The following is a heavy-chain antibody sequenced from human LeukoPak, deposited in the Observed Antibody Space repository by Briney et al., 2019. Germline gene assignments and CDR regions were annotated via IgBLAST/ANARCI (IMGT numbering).Heavy chain of an antibody. Sequence: SETLSLTCTVSGYSISSGYYWGWIRQPPGRGLEWIGSIYHSGSTYYNPSLKSRVTMSVDTSKNQFSLRLRSVTAADTAVYYCARGQARLAWFDPWGQGTLVTVSS. D-gene: IGHD6-19*01. CDR3: ARGQARLAWFDP. J-gene: IGHJ5*02. V-gene: IGHV4-38-2*02. CDR1: GYSISSGYY. CDR2: IYHSGST.